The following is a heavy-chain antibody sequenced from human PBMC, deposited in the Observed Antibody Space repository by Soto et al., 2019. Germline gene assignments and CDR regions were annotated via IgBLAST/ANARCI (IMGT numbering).Heavy chain of an antibody. J-gene: IGHJ4*02. V-gene: IGHV3-23*01. CDR2: VSGGGAST. CDR1: GFSFAGYA. Sequence: EVQLWESGGGFVQPGGSLRLSCAATGFSFAGYALTWLRQAPGKGLEWLSAVSGGGASTYYADSVRGRFSISRDVSGNMIYLQLNRLTAGDTATYYCSKTQTFNGYYGGFDAWGQGTRVTVSS. D-gene: IGHD3-3*01. CDR3: SKTQTFNGYYGGFDA.